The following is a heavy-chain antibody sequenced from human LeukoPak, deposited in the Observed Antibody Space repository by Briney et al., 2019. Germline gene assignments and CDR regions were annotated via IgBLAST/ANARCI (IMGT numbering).Heavy chain of an antibody. CDR2: IFSSGST. CDR1: GASISSHY. J-gene: IGHJ3*02. D-gene: IGHD3-9*01. CDR3: ARLGPVHDILTGYREDAFDI. Sequence: SGTLSLTCTVSGASISSHYWNWIRQPAGKGLEWIGRIFSSGSTNYNPSLTSRVTMSIDTSKNQFSLKLNSVTAEDTAVYYCARLGPVHDILTGYREDAFDIWGQGTMVTVSS. V-gene: IGHV4-4*07.